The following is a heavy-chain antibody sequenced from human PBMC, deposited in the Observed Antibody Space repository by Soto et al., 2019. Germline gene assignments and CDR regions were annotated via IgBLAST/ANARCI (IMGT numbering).Heavy chain of an antibody. J-gene: IGHJ5*02. CDR1: GGSISSGGYS. CDR3: ARAPGYSGNWFDP. CDR2: IYHSGST. D-gene: IGHD1-26*01. V-gene: IGHV4-30-2*01. Sequence: QLQLQESGSGLVKPSQTLSLTCAVSGGSISSGGYSWSWIRQPPGKGLEWIGYIYHSGSTYYNPSLKSRVPXSXDXXKNQFSLKLSSVTAADTAVYYCARAPGYSGNWFDPWGQGTLVTVSS.